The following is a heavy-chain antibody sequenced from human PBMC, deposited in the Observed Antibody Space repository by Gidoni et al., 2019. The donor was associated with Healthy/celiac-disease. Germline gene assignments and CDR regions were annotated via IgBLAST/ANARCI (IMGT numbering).Heavy chain of an antibody. Sequence: EVQLVASGGGLVKPGGSLRLSCAASGFTFSSYSMNWVRQAPGKGLEWVSSISSSSSYIYYADSVKGRFTISRDNAKNSLYLQMNSLRAEDTAVYYCARDRRLVYAIGGYYYGMDVWGQGTTVTVSS. V-gene: IGHV3-21*01. CDR3: ARDRRLVYAIGGYYYGMDV. D-gene: IGHD2-8*01. CDR1: GFTFSSYS. CDR2: ISSSSSYI. J-gene: IGHJ6*02.